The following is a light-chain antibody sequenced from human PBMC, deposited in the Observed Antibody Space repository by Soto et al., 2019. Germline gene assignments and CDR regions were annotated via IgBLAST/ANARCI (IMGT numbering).Light chain of an antibody. V-gene: IGKV3D-15*01. CDR1: QTVNSN. CDR2: GAS. CDR3: QQYNNWPPLT. Sequence: EIVMTQSPATLSVSPGERATLSCRASQTVNSNLAWYQKKPGQAPRLLIYGASTRAPGIPARFSGSGSGTEFTLNFSSLQSEDFAVYYCQQYNNWPPLTFGGGTKVEIK. J-gene: IGKJ4*01.